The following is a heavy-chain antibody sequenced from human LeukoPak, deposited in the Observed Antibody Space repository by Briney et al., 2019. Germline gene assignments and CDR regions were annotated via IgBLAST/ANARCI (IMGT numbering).Heavy chain of an antibody. CDR1: GFTLSDYY. CDR3: ARDRVVAATPAGFDP. J-gene: IGHJ5*02. Sequence: GGSLRLSCAASGFTLSDYYRSWIRQAPGKGLEWVSYISSSSSYTNYADSVKGRFTISRDNAKNSLYLQMNSLRAEDTAVYYCARDRVVAATPAGFDPWGQGTLVTVSS. D-gene: IGHD2-15*01. V-gene: IGHV3-11*06. CDR2: ISSSSSYT.